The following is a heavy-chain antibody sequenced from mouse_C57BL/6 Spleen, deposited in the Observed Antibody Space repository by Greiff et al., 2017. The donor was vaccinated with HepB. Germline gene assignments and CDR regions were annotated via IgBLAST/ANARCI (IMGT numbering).Heavy chain of an antibody. CDR3: AIGNYYWYFDV. Sequence: QVHVKQPGTELVKPGASVKLSCKASGYTFTSYWMHWVKQRPGQGLEWIGNINPSNGGTNYNEKFKSKATLTVDKSSSTAYMQLSSLTSEDSAVYYCAIGNYYWYFDVWGTGTTVTVSS. CDR1: GYTFTSYW. V-gene: IGHV1-53*01. D-gene: IGHD2-1*01. J-gene: IGHJ1*03. CDR2: INPSNGGT.